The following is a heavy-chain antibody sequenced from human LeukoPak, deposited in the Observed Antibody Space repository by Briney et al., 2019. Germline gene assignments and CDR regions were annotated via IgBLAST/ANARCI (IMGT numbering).Heavy chain of an antibody. D-gene: IGHD3-22*01. CDR2: ISAYNGNT. CDR3: ARVGGVYYDAI. CDR1: GYTFTSYG. J-gene: IGHJ3*02. V-gene: IGHV1-18*01. Sequence: GASVKVSRKASGYTFTSYGISWVRQAPGQGLEWMGWISAYNGNTNYAQKLQGRVTMTTDTSTSTDYMELRSLRSDDTAVYYCARVGGVYYDAIWGQGTMVTVSS.